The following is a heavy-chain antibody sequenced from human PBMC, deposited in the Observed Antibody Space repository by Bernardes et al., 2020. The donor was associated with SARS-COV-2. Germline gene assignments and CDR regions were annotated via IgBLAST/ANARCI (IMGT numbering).Heavy chain of an antibody. V-gene: IGHV1-24*01. CDR2: FHPGSGET. Sequence: ASEKVSCKVSGYTLSELSMHWVRQAPGKGLEWMGGFHPGSGETIYAQNFQDRVIMTEDTSTDTAYMELSSLTSEDTAVYYCVTGGYSGFDFWGQGTLVTVSS. CDR1: GYTLSELS. CDR3: VTGGYSGFDF. D-gene: IGHD1-1*01. J-gene: IGHJ4*02.